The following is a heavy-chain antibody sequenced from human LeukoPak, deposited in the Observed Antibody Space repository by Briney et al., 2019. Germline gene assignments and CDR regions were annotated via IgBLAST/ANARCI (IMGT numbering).Heavy chain of an antibody. J-gene: IGHJ1*01. D-gene: IGHD6-13*01. CDR3: ARGSSSRYSEYFQY. CDR2: IYYSGST. Sequence: SETLSLTCTVSGGSINYYWSWIRQPPGKGLEWIGYIYYSGSTNYNPSLRSRVTISVDTSKNQISLKLSSVTATDTAVYYCARGSSSRYSEYFQYWGQGTLVTVSS. V-gene: IGHV4-59*08. CDR1: GGSINYY.